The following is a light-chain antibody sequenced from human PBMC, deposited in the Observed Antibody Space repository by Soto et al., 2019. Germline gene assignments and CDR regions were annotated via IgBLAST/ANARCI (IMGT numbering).Light chain of an antibody. CDR1: SSDVGGYDY. Sequence: QSVLTQPASVSGSPGQSIAISCTGTSSDVGGYDYVSRYQQHPGKAPKLMIYDVSNRPSGVSNRFSGSKSANTASLTISGLQAEDEADYYCCSYTTTSTYVFGTGTKLTVL. V-gene: IGLV2-14*01. J-gene: IGLJ1*01. CDR3: CSYTTTSTYV. CDR2: DVS.